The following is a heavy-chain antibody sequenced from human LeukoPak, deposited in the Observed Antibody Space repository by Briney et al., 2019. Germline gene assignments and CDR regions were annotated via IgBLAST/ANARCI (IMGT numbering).Heavy chain of an antibody. J-gene: IGHJ6*02. V-gene: IGHV1-8*01. CDR2: MNPNSGNT. CDR3: ARGGFYYGSGSSHGMDV. Sequence: ASVKVSCKASGYTFTSYDINWVRQATGQGLEWMGWMNPNSGNTGYAQKFQGRVTMTRNTSISTAYMELSSLRSEDTAVYYCARGGFYYGSGSSHGMDVWGQGTTVTVSS. D-gene: IGHD3-10*01. CDR1: GYTFTSYD.